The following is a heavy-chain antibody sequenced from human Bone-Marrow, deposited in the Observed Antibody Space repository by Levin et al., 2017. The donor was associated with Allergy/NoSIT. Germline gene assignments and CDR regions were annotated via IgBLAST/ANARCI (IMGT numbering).Heavy chain of an antibody. CDR1: GYTFTSYY. CDR3: ARVIRGYSSSWYYFDY. J-gene: IGHJ4*02. V-gene: IGHV1-46*01. Sequence: ASVKVSCKASGYTFTSYYMHWVRQAPGQGLEWMGIINPSGGSTSYAQKFQGRVTMTRDTSTSTVYMELSSLRSEDTAVYYCARVIRGYSSSWYYFDYWGQGTLVTVSS. CDR2: INPSGGST. D-gene: IGHD6-13*01.